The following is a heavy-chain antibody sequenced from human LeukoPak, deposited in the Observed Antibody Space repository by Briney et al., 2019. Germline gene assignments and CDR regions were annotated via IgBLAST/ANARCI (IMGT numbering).Heavy chain of an antibody. CDR3: AKERYHDAFDI. CDR1: GFTFDDYA. CDR2: ISWNSGSL. D-gene: IGHD3-16*02. Sequence: GGSLRLSCAASGFTFDDYAMHWVRQVPGKGLEWVSGISWNSGSLGYADSVKGRFTISRDNAKNSLYLQMNSLRAEDTALYYCAKERYHDAFDIWGQGTMVTVSS. J-gene: IGHJ3*02. V-gene: IGHV3-9*01.